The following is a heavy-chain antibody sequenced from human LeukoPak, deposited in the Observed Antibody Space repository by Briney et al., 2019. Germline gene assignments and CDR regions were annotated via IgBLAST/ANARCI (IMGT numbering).Heavy chain of an antibody. CDR2: IYYSGST. D-gene: IGHD3-10*01. Sequence: SETLSLTCTVSGGSISSYYWSWIRQPPGKGLEWIGYIYYSGSTNYNPSLKSRVTISVDTSKNQFSLKLSSVTAADTAVYYCARDGGGYYGSGSYYRAPYAFDIWGQGTMVTVSS. J-gene: IGHJ3*02. V-gene: IGHV4-59*12. CDR1: GGSISSYY. CDR3: ARDGGGYYGSGSYYRAPYAFDI.